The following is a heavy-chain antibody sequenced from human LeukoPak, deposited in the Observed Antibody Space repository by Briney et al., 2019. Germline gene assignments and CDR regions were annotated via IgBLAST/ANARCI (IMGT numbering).Heavy chain of an antibody. J-gene: IGHJ4*02. CDR3: ARDFVNYLENTGYFPFDL. Sequence: PGGSLRLSCEAAGFSISGTYMSWVRQTPGRGLEWVSVIYGGGSSYSADSVRGRFIISRDDSKNTVSLQMNNLRPEDTGLYFCARDFVNYLENTGYFPFDLWGQGTRVTVSS. D-gene: IGHD3-9*01. CDR1: GFSISGTY. V-gene: IGHV3-66*01. CDR2: IYGGGSS.